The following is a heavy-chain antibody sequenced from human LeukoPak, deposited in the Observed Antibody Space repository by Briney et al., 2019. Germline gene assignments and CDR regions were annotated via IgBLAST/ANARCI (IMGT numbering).Heavy chain of an antibody. CDR2: LSHTGST. Sequence: PSETLSLTCSVSGDSISGSSFYWSWVRQAPGKGLEWIGSLSHTGSTYYSPSLKSRVSISEDTSKNQFSLKLRSVTAADTAVYYCARQEGEIIQLIWFDPWGQGTLVTVSS. J-gene: IGHJ5*02. CDR1: GDSISGSSFY. D-gene: IGHD1-1*01. V-gene: IGHV4-39*01. CDR3: ARQEGEIIQLIWFDP.